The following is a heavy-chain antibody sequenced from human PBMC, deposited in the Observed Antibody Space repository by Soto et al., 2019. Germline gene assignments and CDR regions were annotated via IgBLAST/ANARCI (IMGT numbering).Heavy chain of an antibody. J-gene: IGHJ4*02. Sequence: QVQLVESGGGVVQPGRSLRLSCAASGFTFSSYGMHWVRQAPGKGLEWVAVISYDGSNKYYADSVKGRFTISRDNSKNTLYLQMNSLGAEDTAVYYCAKDAHYYDSSGYYHFDYWGQGTLVTVSS. V-gene: IGHV3-30*18. CDR2: ISYDGSNK. D-gene: IGHD3-22*01. CDR3: AKDAHYYDSSGYYHFDY. CDR1: GFTFSSYG.